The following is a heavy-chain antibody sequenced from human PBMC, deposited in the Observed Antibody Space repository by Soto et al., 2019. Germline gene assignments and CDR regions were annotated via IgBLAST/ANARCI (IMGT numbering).Heavy chain of an antibody. V-gene: IGHV4-39*01. D-gene: IGHD3-10*01. CDR1: GGSISSSSYY. CDR2: IYYSGST. J-gene: IGHJ4*02. Sequence: SETLSLTCTVSGGSISSSSYYWGWIRQPPGKGLEWIGSIYYSGSTYYNPSLKSRVTISVDTSKNQFSLKLSSVTAADTAVYYCARRGTMVRGVIPTAFDYWGQGTLVTVSS. CDR3: ARRGTMVRGVIPTAFDY.